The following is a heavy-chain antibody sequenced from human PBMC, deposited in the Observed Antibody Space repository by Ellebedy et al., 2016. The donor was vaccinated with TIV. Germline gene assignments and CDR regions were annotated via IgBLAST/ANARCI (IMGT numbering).Heavy chain of an antibody. CDR2: INQNGSKI. V-gene: IGHV3-7*01. CDR1: GFTFANYW. CDR3: ARADWGSADY. Sequence: GGSLRLXXAGSGFTFANYWMNWVRQAPGKGLEWVANINQNGSKIYYVDSVKGRFTISRDNAKNSVSLQMNSLRVEDTAVYYCARADWGSADYWGQGTLVTVSS. D-gene: IGHD7-27*01. J-gene: IGHJ4*02.